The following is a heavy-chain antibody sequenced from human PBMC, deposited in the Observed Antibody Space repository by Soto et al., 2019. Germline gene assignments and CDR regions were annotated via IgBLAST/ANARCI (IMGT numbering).Heavy chain of an antibody. CDR3: AAEVGATPYYYYGMDV. V-gene: IGHV1-58*01. D-gene: IGHD1-26*01. CDR2: IVVGSGNT. CDR1: GFTFTSSQ. J-gene: IGHJ6*02. Sequence: GTLLNFSSKTSGFTFTSSQVPTERQFQGQRLEWIGCIVVGSGNTNYAQKFQERVTITRDMSTSTAYMELSSLRSEDTAVYYCAAEVGATPYYYYGMDVWGQGTTVTVSS.